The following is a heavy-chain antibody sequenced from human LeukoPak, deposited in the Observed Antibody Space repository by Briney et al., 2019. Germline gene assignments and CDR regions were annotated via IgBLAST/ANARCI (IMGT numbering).Heavy chain of an antibody. J-gene: IGHJ4*02. CDR1: GFSFSDYG. CDR3: ARGDHFTGLLQYHFDQ. CDR2: ISYNGGHK. D-gene: IGHD2-2*02. V-gene: IGHV3-30*03. Sequence: GGSLRLSCAASGFSFSDYGMHWVRQAPVKGLEWVALISYNGGHKYYRDSVKGRFTISRNNSNNTLFLQMNDLSAEDSAVYYCARGDHFTGLLQYHFDQWGQGTLVTVSS.